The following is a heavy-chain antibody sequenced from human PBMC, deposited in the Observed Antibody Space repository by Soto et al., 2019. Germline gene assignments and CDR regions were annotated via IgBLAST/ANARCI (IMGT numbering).Heavy chain of an antibody. CDR2: IHYSGST. CDR3: ARGMITFGGPIAPYFDS. CDR1: GGSISSGNHY. Sequence: NPSETLSLTCTVSGGSISSGNHYWSWIRQPPGKGLEWIGYIHYSGSTYYNPSLKSRVTISVDTSKNQFSLKLSSVTAADTAVYHCARGMITFGGPIAPYFDSWGQGTLVTVSS. J-gene: IGHJ4*02. D-gene: IGHD3-16*02. V-gene: IGHV4-30-4*01.